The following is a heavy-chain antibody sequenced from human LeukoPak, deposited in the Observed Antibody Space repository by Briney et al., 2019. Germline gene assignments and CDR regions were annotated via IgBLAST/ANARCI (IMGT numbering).Heavy chain of an antibody. Sequence: ASVKVSCKASGYTFTGYFMHWVRQAPGQGLEWMGIIDPSGGSPTYAQKFQGRFTMTTDTSTNTLYMELRSLRSEDTAVYYCAREFSGGYFDYRGQGTLVTVSS. CDR2: IDPSGGSP. D-gene: IGHD3-16*01. CDR3: AREFSGGYFDY. CDR1: GYTFTGYF. J-gene: IGHJ4*02. V-gene: IGHV1-46*01.